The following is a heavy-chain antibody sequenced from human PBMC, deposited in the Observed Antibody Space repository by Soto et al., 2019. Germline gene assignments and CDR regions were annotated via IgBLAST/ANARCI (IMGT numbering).Heavy chain of an antibody. CDR3: ASSKYDVVAGSVWFDP. Sequence: SETLSLTCTVSGGSVSSGSYYWSWIRQPPGKGLEWIGYMYHSGSTNYNPSLKGRVTISVDQSRNQFSLRLSSVTAADTAVYFCASSKYDVVAGSVWFDPWGQGTLVTVSS. V-gene: IGHV4-61*01. J-gene: IGHJ5*02. CDR2: MYHSGST. D-gene: IGHD2-21*01. CDR1: GGSVSSGSYY.